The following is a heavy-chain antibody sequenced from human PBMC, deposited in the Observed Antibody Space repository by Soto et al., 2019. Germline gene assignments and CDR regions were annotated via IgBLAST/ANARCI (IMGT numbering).Heavy chain of an antibody. J-gene: IGHJ5*02. CDR1: GYTFTRYT. CDR3: ARGIATGQLDP. Sequence: GASVKVSCKASGYTFTRYTMNWVRQAPGQRLEWMGWINPDNGNTKSSQKFQDRVIITRDTSASTASMDLSSLRSEDTAVYYCARGIATGQLDPWGQGTLVTVSS. V-gene: IGHV1-3*01. D-gene: IGHD2-15*01. CDR2: INPDNGNT.